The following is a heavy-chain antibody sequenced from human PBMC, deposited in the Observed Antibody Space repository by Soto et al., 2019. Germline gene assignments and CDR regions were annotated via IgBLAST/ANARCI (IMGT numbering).Heavy chain of an antibody. CDR2: INPNSGGT. CDR1: GYTFTGYY. J-gene: IGHJ5*02. CDR3: ARGAAAGSRNNWFDP. V-gene: IGHV1-2*04. D-gene: IGHD6-13*01. Sequence: ASVKVSCKASGYTFTGYYMHWVRQAPGQGLEWMGWINPNSGGTNYAQKFQGWVTMTRDTSISTAYMELSRLRSDDTAVYYCARGAAAGSRNNWFDPWGQGTLVTVSS.